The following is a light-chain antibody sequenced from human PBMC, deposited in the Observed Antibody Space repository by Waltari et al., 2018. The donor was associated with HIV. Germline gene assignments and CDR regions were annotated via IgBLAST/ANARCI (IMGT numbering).Light chain of an antibody. Sequence: QSALTQPRSVSGSPGQSVTISCTGTSSDVGGYNYVSWYQQLPGKAPKLMIYDLTERPSGGPDRFSGSKSGITASLTISGLQAEDEADYYCCSFAGSYTWLFGGGTKLTVL. CDR1: SSDVGGYNY. V-gene: IGLV2-11*01. CDR2: DLT. CDR3: CSFAGSYTWL. J-gene: IGLJ2*01.